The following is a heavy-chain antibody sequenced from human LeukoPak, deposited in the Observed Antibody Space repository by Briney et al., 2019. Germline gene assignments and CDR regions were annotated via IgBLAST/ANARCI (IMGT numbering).Heavy chain of an antibody. J-gene: IGHJ4*02. Sequence: GGSLRLSCAVSGITLSNDGMSWGRQAPGKGLELVSGISDSGGRTNYADSVKVRFTISRDNPNNTLYLQMKSLRAEDPAVYFCAKRGVVIRVILVRFHKEAYYFDSWGQGALVTVSS. CDR3: AKRGVVIRVILVRFHKEAYYFDS. V-gene: IGHV3-23*01. CDR2: ISDSGGRT. D-gene: IGHD3-22*01. CDR1: GITLSNDG.